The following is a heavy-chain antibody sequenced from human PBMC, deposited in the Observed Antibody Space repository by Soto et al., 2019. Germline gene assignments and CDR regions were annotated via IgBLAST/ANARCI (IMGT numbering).Heavy chain of an antibody. J-gene: IGHJ4*02. CDR1: GFTFSSYS. CDR2: ISSSSSYI. V-gene: IGHV3-21*01. CDR3: ARGNYYDSSCYYYALE. D-gene: IGHD3-22*01. Sequence: EVQLVESGGGLVKPGGSLRLSCAASGFTFSSYSMNWVRQAPGKGLEWVSSISSSSSYIYYADSVKGRFTISRDNAKNSLYLQMNSLRAEDTAVYYCARGNYYDSSCYYYALEWGQGTLVTVSS.